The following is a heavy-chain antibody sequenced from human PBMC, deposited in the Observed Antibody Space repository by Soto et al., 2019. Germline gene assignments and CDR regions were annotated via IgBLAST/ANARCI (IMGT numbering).Heavy chain of an antibody. J-gene: IGHJ4*02. D-gene: IGHD1-26*01. CDR3: ARARRSNPFGY. CDR2: IWYDGSNK. Sequence: QVQLVESGGGVVQPGRSLRLSCAASGFTFSSYGMHWVRQAPGKGLEWVAVIWYDGSNKYYAGSVKGRFTISRDNSKNTLYLQMNSLRAEDTAVYYCARARRSNPFGYWGQGTLVTVSS. CDR1: GFTFSSYG. V-gene: IGHV3-33*01.